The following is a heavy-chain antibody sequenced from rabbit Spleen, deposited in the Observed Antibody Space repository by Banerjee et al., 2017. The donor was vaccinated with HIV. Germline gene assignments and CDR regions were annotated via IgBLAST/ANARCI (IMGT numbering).Heavy chain of an antibody. J-gene: IGHJ3*01. Sequence: QEQLVESGGGLVKPEGSLTLTCKASGFSFSDRDVMCWVRQAPGKGLEWIGIISVGEGNTDYASWVNGRFTISSDNAQNTVDLQMNSLTAADTATYFCARARDTYDDVGDYARLDLWGQGTLVTVS. CDR1: GFSFSDRDV. V-gene: IGHV1S47*01. D-gene: IGHD2-1*01. CDR3: ARARDTYDDVGDYARLDL. CDR2: ISVGEGNT.